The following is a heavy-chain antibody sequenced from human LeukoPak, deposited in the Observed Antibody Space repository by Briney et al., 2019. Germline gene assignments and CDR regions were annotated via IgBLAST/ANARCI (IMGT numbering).Heavy chain of an antibody. Sequence: PSETLSLTCAVYGGSFSGCYWSWIRQPPGKGLEWIGEINHSGSTNYNPSLKSRVTISVDTSKNQSSLKLSSVTAADTAVYYCARGGVGAYDFWSGYSQIYDYWGQGTLVTVSS. D-gene: IGHD3-3*01. J-gene: IGHJ4*02. CDR2: INHSGST. CDR3: ARGGVGAYDFWSGYSQIYDY. CDR1: GGSFSGCY. V-gene: IGHV4-34*01.